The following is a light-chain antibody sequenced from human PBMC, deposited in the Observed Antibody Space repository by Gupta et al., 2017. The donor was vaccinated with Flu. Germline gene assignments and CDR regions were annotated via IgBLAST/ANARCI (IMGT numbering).Light chain of an antibody. CDR3: AAWDDSLSGFV. CDR1: SSKIGNNY. Sequence: QSVLTQPPSASGTPGPRVTISRSGSSSKIGNNYIHWYQQLPGAAPKLLIYRNDQRPSGVPDRFSGTKSGISASLAISGLQSEDEAEYYWAAWDDSLSGFVLGTATRVTVL. J-gene: IGLJ1*01. CDR2: RND. V-gene: IGLV1-47*01.